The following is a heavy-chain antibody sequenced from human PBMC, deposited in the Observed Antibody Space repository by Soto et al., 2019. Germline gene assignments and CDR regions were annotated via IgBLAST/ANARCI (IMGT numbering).Heavy chain of an antibody. Sequence: VGSLRLSCAASGFTFSNAWMNWVRQAPGKGLEWVGRIKSKTDGGTTDYAAPVKGRFTISRDDSKNTLYLQMNSLKTEDTAVYYCTTDRSVVVTATRYYYYYYGMDVWGQGTTVPVSS. D-gene: IGHD2-21*02. CDR2: IKSKTDGGTT. J-gene: IGHJ6*02. V-gene: IGHV3-15*07. CDR1: GFTFSNAW. CDR3: TTDRSVVVTATRYYYYYYGMDV.